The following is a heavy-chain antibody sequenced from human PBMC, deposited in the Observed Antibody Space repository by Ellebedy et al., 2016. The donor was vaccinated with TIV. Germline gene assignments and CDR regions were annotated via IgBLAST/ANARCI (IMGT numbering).Heavy chain of an antibody. CDR3: ARTQYSSSYRDYYGMDV. J-gene: IGHJ6*02. CDR1: GFTFSSYW. V-gene: IGHV3-7*03. Sequence: GGSLRLSXAASGFTFSSYWMSWVRQAPGKGLEWVANIKQDGSEKYYVDSVKGRFTISRDNAKNSLYLQMNSLRAEDTAVYYCARTQYSSSYRDYYGMDVWGQGTTVTVSS. CDR2: IKQDGSEK. D-gene: IGHD6-6*01.